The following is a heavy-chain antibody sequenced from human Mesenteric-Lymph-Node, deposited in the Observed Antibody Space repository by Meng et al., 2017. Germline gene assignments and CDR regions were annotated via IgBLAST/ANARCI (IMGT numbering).Heavy chain of an antibody. CDR3: ARDSQLAPQVDY. D-gene: IGHD6-13*01. V-gene: IGHV1-3*02. J-gene: IGHJ4*02. Sequence: ASVKVSCKASGYTFTSYAMHWVRQAPGQRLEWMGWSNAGNGNTKYSQEFQGRVTITRDTSTSTAYMELSSLRDEDTAVNYCARDSQLAPQVDYWGQGTLVTVSS. CDR2: SNAGNGNT. CDR1: GYTFTSYA.